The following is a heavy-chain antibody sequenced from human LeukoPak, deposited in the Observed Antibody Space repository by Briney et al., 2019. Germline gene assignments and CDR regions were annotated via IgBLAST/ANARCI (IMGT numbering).Heavy chain of an antibody. CDR3: ATGPPSSGWYYFDY. J-gene: IGHJ4*02. Sequence: GASVKVSCKVSGYTLTELSMHWVRQAPGKGLEWMGGFDPEDGETIYAQKFQGRVTMTEDTSTDTAYMELSSLRSEDTAVYYCATGPPSSGWYYFDYWGQGTLVTVSS. D-gene: IGHD6-19*01. V-gene: IGHV1-24*01. CDR2: FDPEDGET. CDR1: GYTLTELS.